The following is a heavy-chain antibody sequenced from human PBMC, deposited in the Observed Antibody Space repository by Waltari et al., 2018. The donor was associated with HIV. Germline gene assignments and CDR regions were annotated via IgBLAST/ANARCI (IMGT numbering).Heavy chain of an antibody. CDR3: ARQTIPYYSSGGSLNDAFDI. CDR2: IHPTDSHT. CDR1: GYTFTHHW. V-gene: IGHV5-51*01. J-gene: IGHJ3*02. D-gene: IGHD2-15*01. Sequence: EVKLVQSGPEVKKPGESLKISCKASGYTFTHHWIAWVRQMPGKGLEWMGIIHPTDSHTRYSPSFQGHVSISADKSINTAYLQWSSLKASDSAMYYYARQTIPYYSSGGSLNDAFDIWGHGTVVTVSS.